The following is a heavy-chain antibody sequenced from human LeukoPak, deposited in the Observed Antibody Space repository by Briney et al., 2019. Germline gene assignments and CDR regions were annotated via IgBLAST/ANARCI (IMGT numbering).Heavy chain of an antibody. Sequence: GGSLRLSCAASGFTFSSYSVNWVRQAPGKGLEWVSSISSSSSYIYYADSVKGRFTISRDNAKNSLYLQMNSLRAEDTAVYYCARNTYYYDSSGYSIFDYWGQGTLVTVSS. CDR1: GFTFSSYS. CDR2: ISSSSSYI. CDR3: ARNTYYYDSSGYSIFDY. J-gene: IGHJ4*02. D-gene: IGHD3-22*01. V-gene: IGHV3-21*01.